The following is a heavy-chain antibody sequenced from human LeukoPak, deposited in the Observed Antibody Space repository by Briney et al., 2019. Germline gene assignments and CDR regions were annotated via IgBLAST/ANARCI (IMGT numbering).Heavy chain of an antibody. V-gene: IGHV4-39*01. CDR1: GGSISSSNYY. Sequence: PSETLSLTCTVSGGSISSSNYYGGWIRQPPGKGLELIASIDYSGSTYYNPSLKSRVTISVDTSENQCTLKLSSVTAADTALYYRAXHVSXXXXXDASD. J-gene: IGHJ3*02. D-gene: IGHD3-16*02. CDR3: AXHVSXXXXXDASD. CDR2: IDYSGST.